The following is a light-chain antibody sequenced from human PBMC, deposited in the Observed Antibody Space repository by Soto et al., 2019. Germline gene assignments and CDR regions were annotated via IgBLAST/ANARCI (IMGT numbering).Light chain of an antibody. J-gene: IGLJ2*01. V-gene: IGLV1-40*01. CDR3: QSYDSSLSLVV. CDR2: GNS. Sequence: QSVLTQPPSVSGAPGQRVTISCTGSSSNIGAGYDVHWYQQLPGTAPKLLIYGNSNRPSGVPDRFYGSKSGTSASLAITGLQAEDEADYYCQSYDSSLSLVVFGGGTKRTVL. CDR1: SSNIGAGYD.